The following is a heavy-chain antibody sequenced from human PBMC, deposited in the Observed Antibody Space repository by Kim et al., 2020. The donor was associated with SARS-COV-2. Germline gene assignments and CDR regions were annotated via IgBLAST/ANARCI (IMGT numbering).Heavy chain of an antibody. D-gene: IGHD3-10*01. J-gene: IGHJ4*02. Sequence: GGSLRLSCAASGFTFSSYGMSWDRQAPGKGLEWVSGIGGSGGSTYYADSVKGRFTISRDNSKNTLYLQMNSLRAEDTAVYYCAKGVRGLIRVFDYWGQGTLVTVSS. CDR3: AKGVRGLIRVFDY. V-gene: IGHV3-23*01. CDR2: IGGSGGST. CDR1: GFTFSSYG.